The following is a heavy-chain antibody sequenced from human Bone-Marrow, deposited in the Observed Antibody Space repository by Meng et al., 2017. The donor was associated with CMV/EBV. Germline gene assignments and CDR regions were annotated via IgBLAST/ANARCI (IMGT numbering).Heavy chain of an antibody. CDR2: IYYSGST. J-gene: IGHJ4*02. Sequence: ISSGGYYWSWIRQHPGKGLEWIGYIYYSGSTYYNPTLKSRVTISVDTSKNQFSLKLSSVTAADTAVYYCARDSRDYYDSSGYYAFDYWGQGTLVTVSS. D-gene: IGHD3-22*01. CDR3: ARDSRDYYDSSGYYAFDY. V-gene: IGHV4-31*02. CDR1: ISSGGYY.